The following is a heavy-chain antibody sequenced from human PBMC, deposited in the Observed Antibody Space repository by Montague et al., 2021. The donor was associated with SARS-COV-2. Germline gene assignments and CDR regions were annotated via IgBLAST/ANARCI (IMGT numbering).Heavy chain of an antibody. J-gene: IGHJ4*02. CDR2: INHNGNT. D-gene: IGHD3-10*01. Sequence: SETLSLTCTVPGGSFIGYYWGWIRQPPGKGLEWIGEINHNGNTQYNPSLKSRLTMSLDTSRTHISLQVTSVTAADTAVYFCARRLYSFGSGTYRDWGQGTLVTASS. V-gene: IGHV4-34*01. CDR3: ARRLYSFGSGTYRD. CDR1: GGSFIGYY.